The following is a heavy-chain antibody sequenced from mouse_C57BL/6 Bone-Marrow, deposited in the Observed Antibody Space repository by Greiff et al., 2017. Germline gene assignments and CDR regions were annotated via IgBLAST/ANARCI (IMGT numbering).Heavy chain of an antibody. Sequence: QVQLQQSGAELVRPGASVKLYCKASGYTFTDYYINWVKQRPGQGLAWIARIYPGSGNTYYNEKFKGKATLTAEKSSSTAYMQLSSLTSEDSAVYFCARWASMDYWGQGTSVTVSS. J-gene: IGHJ4*01. CDR2: IYPGSGNT. V-gene: IGHV1-76*01. CDR3: ARWASMDY. CDR1: GYTFTDYY.